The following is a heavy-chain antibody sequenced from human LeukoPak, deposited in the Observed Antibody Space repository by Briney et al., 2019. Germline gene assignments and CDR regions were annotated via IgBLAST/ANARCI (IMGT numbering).Heavy chain of an antibody. CDR1: GFTFSSYA. J-gene: IGHJ4*02. CDR3: ARDRGGYSYGKSLGPFDY. Sequence: PGGSLRLSCAASGFTFSSYAMHWVRQAPGKGLEWVAVISYDGSNKYYADSVKGRFTTSRDNSKNTLYLQMNSLRAEDTAVYYCARDRGGYSYGKSLGPFDYWGQGTLVTVSS. CDR2: ISYDGSNK. V-gene: IGHV3-30-3*01. D-gene: IGHD5-18*01.